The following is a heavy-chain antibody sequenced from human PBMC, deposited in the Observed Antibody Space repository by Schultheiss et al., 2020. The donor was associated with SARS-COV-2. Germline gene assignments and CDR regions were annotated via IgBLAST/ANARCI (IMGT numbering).Heavy chain of an antibody. CDR3: ARDISIAYYYDSSGFGNFDY. V-gene: IGHV3-20*04. J-gene: IGHJ4*02. CDR1: GFTFSSYW. CDR2: INWNGGST. Sequence: GESLKISCAASGFTFSSYWMSWVRQAPGKGLEWVSGINWNGGSTGYADSVKGRFTISRDNSKNTLYLQMNSLRAEDTAVYYCARDISIAYYYDSSGFGNFDYWGQGTLVTVSS. D-gene: IGHD3-22*01.